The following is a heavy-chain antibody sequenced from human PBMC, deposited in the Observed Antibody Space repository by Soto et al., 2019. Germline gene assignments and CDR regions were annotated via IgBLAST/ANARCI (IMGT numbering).Heavy chain of an antibody. D-gene: IGHD6-19*01. CDR2: ISSSSSYI. CDR1: GFTFSSYS. CDR3: ARDAVAVKYYYYGMDV. V-gene: IGHV3-21*01. Sequence: GGSLRLSCAASGFTFSSYSMNWVRQAPGKGLEWVSSISSSSSYIYYADSVKGRFTISRDNAKNSLYLQMNSLRAEDTAVYYCARDAVAVKYYYYGMDVWGQGTTVTVSS. J-gene: IGHJ6*02.